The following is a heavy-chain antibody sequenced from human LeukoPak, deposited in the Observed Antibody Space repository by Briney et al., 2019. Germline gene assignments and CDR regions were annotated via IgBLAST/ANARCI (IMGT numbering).Heavy chain of an antibody. CDR1: GFTFSSYA. Sequence: GGSLRLSCAASGFTFSSYAINWVCQPPGKGLEWVSAISVRGSSTYYADSVKGRFTISRDNSKNTLYLQMNSLRAEDTAVYYCAKDQRDNILTTYPYIFWDYWGQGTLVTVSS. CDR2: ISVRGSST. D-gene: IGHD3-9*01. CDR3: AKDQRDNILTTYPYIFWDY. V-gene: IGHV3-23*01. J-gene: IGHJ4*02.